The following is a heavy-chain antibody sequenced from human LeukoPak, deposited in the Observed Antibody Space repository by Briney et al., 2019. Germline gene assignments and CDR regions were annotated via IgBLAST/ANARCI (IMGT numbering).Heavy chain of an antibody. CDR2: IYSGGST. V-gene: IGHV3-53*01. J-gene: IGHJ4*02. CDR1: GFTVSSNY. Sequence: GGSLRPSCAASGFTVSSNYMSWVRQAPGKGLEWVSVIYSGGSTYYADSVKGRFTISRDNSKNTLYLQMNSLRAEDTAVYYCAGSGSYEIFDYWGQGTLVTVSS. CDR3: AGSGSYEIFDY. D-gene: IGHD3-10*01.